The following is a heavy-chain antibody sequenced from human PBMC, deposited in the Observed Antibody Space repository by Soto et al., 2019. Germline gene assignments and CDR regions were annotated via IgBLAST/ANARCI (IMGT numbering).Heavy chain of an antibody. Sequence: SETLSLTCTVSGGSVSSGSYYWSWIRQPPGKGLEWIGYIYYSGSTNYNPSLKSRVTISVDTSKNQFSLKLSSVTAADTAVYYCARSGDYGQDYWGRGTLVTVSS. CDR1: GGSVSSGSYY. J-gene: IGHJ4*02. V-gene: IGHV4-61*01. CDR3: ARSGDYGQDY. D-gene: IGHD4-17*01. CDR2: IYYSGST.